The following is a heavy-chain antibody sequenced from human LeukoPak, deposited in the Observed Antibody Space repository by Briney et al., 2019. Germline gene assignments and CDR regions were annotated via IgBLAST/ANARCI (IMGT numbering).Heavy chain of an antibody. CDR1: GYTFTGYY. V-gene: IGHV1-2*04. CDR3: ARDAGTTGTDDAFDI. J-gene: IGHJ3*02. CDR2: INPNSGGT. Sequence: ASVKVSCKASGYTFTGYYMHWVRQAPGQGLEWMGWINPNSGGTNYAQKFQGWVTMTRDTSISTAYMELSRLRSDDTAVYYCARDAGTTGTDDAFDIWGQGTMVTVSS. D-gene: IGHD1-1*01.